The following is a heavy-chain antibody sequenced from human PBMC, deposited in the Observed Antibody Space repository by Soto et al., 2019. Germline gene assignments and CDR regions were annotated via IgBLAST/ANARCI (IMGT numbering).Heavy chain of an antibody. CDR3: ARWGTTGGLDV. CDR2: TSYDGSDK. V-gene: IGHV3-30*19. J-gene: IGHJ1*01. Sequence: QVQLVESRGGVVQPGTSLRVSCVGSGFTFRSYVIHWVRQAPGKGLEWVALTSYDGSDKYYGDSVRGRFTISRDNSRNTVDLQMDSLRLEDTALYYCARWGTTGGLDVWGQGTLVSVSS. D-gene: IGHD3-16*01. CDR1: GFTFRSYV.